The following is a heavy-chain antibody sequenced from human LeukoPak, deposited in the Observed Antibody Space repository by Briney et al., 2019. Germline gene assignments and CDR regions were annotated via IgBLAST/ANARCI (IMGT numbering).Heavy chain of an antibody. J-gene: IGHJ3*02. V-gene: IGHV3-64*01. CDR1: GLTFSSYA. Sequence: GGSLRLSCAASGLTFSSYAMHWVRQAPGKGLECVSAISGNGGSTYYANSVKGRFTISRDNSKNTLYLQMGSLRAEDMAVYYCARAPSWRSSSSAFDIWGQGTMVTVSS. CDR2: ISGNGGST. CDR3: ARAPSWRSSSSAFDI. D-gene: IGHD6-6*01.